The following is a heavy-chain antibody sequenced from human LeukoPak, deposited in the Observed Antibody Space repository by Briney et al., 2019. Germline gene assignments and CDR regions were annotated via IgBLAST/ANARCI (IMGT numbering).Heavy chain of an antibody. Sequence: SETLSLTCTVSGGSISSYYWNWIRQPAGKGLEYIGRMYTSGSTNYNPSLKSRVTMSLDTSKNQFSLKLSSMTAADTAVYYCARGVWYYYDSSGYYFDYWGQGTLVTVSS. CDR1: GGSISSYY. J-gene: IGHJ4*02. CDR2: MYTSGST. V-gene: IGHV4-4*07. CDR3: ARGVWYYYDSSGYYFDY. D-gene: IGHD3-22*01.